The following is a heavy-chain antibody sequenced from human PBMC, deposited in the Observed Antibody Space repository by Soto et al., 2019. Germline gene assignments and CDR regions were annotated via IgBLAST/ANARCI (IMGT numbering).Heavy chain of an antibody. CDR2: IKSKPAGGTT. CDR3: TTVHGKKEWCLDY. V-gene: IGHV3-15*07. D-gene: IGHD3-3*01. J-gene: IGHJ4*02. CDR1: GFPFNNGW. Sequence: EVQLVESGGGLVKPGGSLTLSCPASGFPFNNGWMNWVRQAPGKGLEWVGHIKSKPAGGTTDYAAPVQGRFSISRDDSKNMVFLQMNSLRTEDTAVYYCTTVHGKKEWCLDYWGQGTLVTVSS.